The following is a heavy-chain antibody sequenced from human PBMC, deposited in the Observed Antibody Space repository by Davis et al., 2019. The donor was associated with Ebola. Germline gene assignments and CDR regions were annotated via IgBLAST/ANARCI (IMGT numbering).Heavy chain of an antibody. V-gene: IGHV4-30-4*01. D-gene: IGHD4-11*01. CDR1: GGSISSGDYY. CDR2: ISYSGST. CDR3: HYSNYDGGVGEDY. J-gene: IGHJ4*02. Sequence: SETLSLTCTVSGGSISSGDYYWSWIRQPPGKGLEWIGHISYSGSTYYKSSLKSRVTISIDTSKNQFSLALTSVTAADTAVYYCHYSNYDGGVGEDYWGQGTLVTVSS.